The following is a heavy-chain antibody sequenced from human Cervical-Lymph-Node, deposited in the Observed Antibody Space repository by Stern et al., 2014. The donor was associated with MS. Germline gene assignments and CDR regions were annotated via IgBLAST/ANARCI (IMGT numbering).Heavy chain of an antibody. CDR1: GFTVSRDY. CDR3: ARDTSSPERSDW. V-gene: IGHV3-53*01. Sequence: VQLVQSGGGVIQPGGSLRLSCTASGFTVSRDYMTWVRQAPGKGLAWVSLITNVGSTFYTDSVKGRFTISTDDAKNTVYLHMTSLRAEDTAMYYCARDTSSPERSDWWGQGTLVTVSS. D-gene: IGHD1-1*01. CDR2: ITNVGST. J-gene: IGHJ4*02.